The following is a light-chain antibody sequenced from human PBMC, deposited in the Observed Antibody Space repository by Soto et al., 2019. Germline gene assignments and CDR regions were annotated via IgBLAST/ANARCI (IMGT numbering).Light chain of an antibody. CDR3: QSYDSSLSGPVV. V-gene: IGLV1-40*01. Sequence: QSVLTQPPSVSGAPGQRVTISCTGSSSNIGAGYDVHWYQQLPGTAPKLLIYGNSNRPSGVPDRFSGSKSGTSASLAITGLQAEDESHYSCQSYDSSLSGPVVFGGGTKLTVL. J-gene: IGLJ2*01. CDR2: GNS. CDR1: SSNIGAGYD.